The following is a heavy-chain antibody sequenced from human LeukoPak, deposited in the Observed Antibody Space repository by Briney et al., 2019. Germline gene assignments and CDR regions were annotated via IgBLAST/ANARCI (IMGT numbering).Heavy chain of an antibody. J-gene: IGHJ6*03. CDR3: ARDDHYNYYYMDV. Sequence: GGSLRLSCAASGFSFSTYSMNWVRQAPGKGLEWVSSISSRSDYIYYADSVKGRFTISRDNAENSLYLQMNSLGAEDTAVYYCARDDHYNYYYMDVWGKGTTVTVSS. CDR2: ISSRSDYI. CDR1: GFSFSTYS. V-gene: IGHV3-21*01.